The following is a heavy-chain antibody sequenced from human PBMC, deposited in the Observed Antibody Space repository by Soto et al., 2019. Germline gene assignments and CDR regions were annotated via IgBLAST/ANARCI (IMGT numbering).Heavy chain of an antibody. CDR2: ISYDGSNK. CDR1: GFAFSTFG. V-gene: IGHV3-30*03. J-gene: IGHJ4*02. Sequence: GGSLKLSCAASGFAFSTFGMHWVRQSPGKGLEWMAVISYDGSNKNYADFVKGRFTIARDNPKNPRDLQMNCLKDGDTGVYYCQKIWGIIHYDSGGYTPRGYWGQVPLLTVSS. D-gene: IGHD3-22*01. CDR3: QKIWGIIHYDSGGYTPRGY.